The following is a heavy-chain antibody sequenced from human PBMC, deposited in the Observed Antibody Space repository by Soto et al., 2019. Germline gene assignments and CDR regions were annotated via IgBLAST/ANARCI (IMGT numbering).Heavy chain of an antibody. V-gene: IGHV3-30*02. D-gene: IGHD3-22*01. J-gene: IGHJ4*02. CDR2: ISYDGNRK. Sequence: QVQLVESGGGVVQPGGSLRLSCAASGFTFTSSGMQWVRRVPGKGLEWMSFISYDGNRKFYADSVKGRFTISRDSSRNTLYLQMNSLSPEDTAVYFCGKLYFSYDSSGFSVDYWGQGTPVTVSS. CDR3: GKLYFSYDSSGFSVDY. CDR1: GFTFTSSG.